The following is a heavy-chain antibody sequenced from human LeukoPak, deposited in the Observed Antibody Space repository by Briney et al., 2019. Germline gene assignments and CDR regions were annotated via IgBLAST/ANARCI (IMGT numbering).Heavy chain of an antibody. J-gene: IGHJ4*02. CDR1: GGSFSGCY. V-gene: IGHV4-34*01. D-gene: IGHD3-22*01. CDR2: INHSGST. CDR3: ARSLWYYDSRGTTYDDY. Sequence: SETLSLTCAVYGGSFSGCYWSWIRQPPGKGLEWIGEINHSGSTNYNPSLKSRVTISVDTSKNQFSLKLSSVTAADTAVYYCARSLWYYDSRGTTYDDYWGQGTLVTVSS.